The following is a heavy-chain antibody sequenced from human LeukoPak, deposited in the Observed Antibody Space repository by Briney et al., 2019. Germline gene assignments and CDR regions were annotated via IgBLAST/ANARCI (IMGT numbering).Heavy chain of an antibody. V-gene: IGHV3-48*01. D-gene: IGHD3-16*01. J-gene: IGHJ4*02. CDR1: GFNFSTSG. CDR2: ISSSSSTI. Sequence: GGSLRLSCEISGFNFSTSGMHWVRQAPGKGLEWVSYISSSSSTIYYADPVKGRFTISRDNAKNSLYLQMNSLRAEDTAVYYCATMGSRDYWGQGTLVTVSS. CDR3: ATMGSRDY.